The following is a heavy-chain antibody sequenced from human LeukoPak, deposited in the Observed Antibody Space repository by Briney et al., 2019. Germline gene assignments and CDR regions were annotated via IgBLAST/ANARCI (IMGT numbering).Heavy chain of an antibody. V-gene: IGHV4-34*01. J-gene: IGHJ6*03. Sequence: PSETLSLTCAVYGGSFSGYYWSWIRQPPGKGLEWIGEINHSGSTSYNPSLKSRVTISVDTSKNQFSLKLSSVTAADTAVYYCARGNYYMAVWGKGTTVTVSS. CDR1: GGSFSGYY. CDR3: ARGNYYMAV. CDR2: INHSGST.